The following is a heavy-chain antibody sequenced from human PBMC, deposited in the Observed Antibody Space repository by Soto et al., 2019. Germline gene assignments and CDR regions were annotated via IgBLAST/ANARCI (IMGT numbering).Heavy chain of an antibody. J-gene: IGHJ4*02. Sequence: EVQLVESGGGLVKPGGSLRLSCAASGFTFSSYSMNWVRQAPGKGLEWVSSISSSSYIYYADSVKSRFTISRDNAKNSLYLQMNSLRAEDTAVYYCARDAGSYGDYFDYWGQGTLVTVSS. CDR1: GFTFSSYS. CDR2: ISSSSYI. D-gene: IGHD5-18*01. V-gene: IGHV3-21*01. CDR3: ARDAGSYGDYFDY.